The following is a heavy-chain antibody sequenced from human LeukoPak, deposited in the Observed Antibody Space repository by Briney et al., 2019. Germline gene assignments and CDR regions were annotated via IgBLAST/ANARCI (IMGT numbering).Heavy chain of an antibody. D-gene: IGHD1/OR15-1a*01. Sequence: ASVKVSCKTSGYTFTTYDINWVRQAPGQGLEWMGRISAYNGYRNYGQRFQGRVAMTTDTSTNTAYMELKSLRSDDTAVYYCARVGTGTRSFDSWGQGTLVTVSS. CDR1: GYTFTTYD. J-gene: IGHJ4*02. V-gene: IGHV1-18*01. CDR3: ARVGTGTRSFDS. CDR2: ISAYNGYR.